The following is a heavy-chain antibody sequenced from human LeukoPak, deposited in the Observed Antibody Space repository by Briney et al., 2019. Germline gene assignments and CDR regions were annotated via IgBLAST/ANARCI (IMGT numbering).Heavy chain of an antibody. CDR2: TSYDGNNK. Sequence: PGGSLRLSCAASGFTFSSYAIHWVRQAPGKGLDWVAVTSYDGNNKYYADSVKGRFTISRDNSKNMVYLQMNSLRAEDTAVYYCARGEAIAPTWGSRFAYWGQGILVTVSS. J-gene: IGHJ4*02. CDR3: ARGEAIAPTWGSRFAY. V-gene: IGHV3-30*04. D-gene: IGHD7-27*01. CDR1: GFTFSSYA.